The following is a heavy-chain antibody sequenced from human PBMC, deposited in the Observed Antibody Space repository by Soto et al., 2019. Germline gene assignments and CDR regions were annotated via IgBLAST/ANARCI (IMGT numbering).Heavy chain of an antibody. V-gene: IGHV3-23*01. CDR2: ISGSGGST. Sequence: GRSMRLSCAAPGFTISSYAMSWVRQAPGKGLEWVSAISGSGGSTYYADSVKGRFTISRDNSKNTLYLQMNSLRAEDTAVYYCAHTLTYYYDSSGYPNWFDPWGQGTLVTAPQ. J-gene: IGHJ5*02. CDR3: AHTLTYYYDSSGYPNWFDP. CDR1: GFTISSYA. D-gene: IGHD3-22*01.